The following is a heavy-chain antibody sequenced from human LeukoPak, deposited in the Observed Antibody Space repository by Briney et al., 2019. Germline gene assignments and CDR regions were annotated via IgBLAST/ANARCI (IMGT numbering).Heavy chain of an antibody. CDR3: ARDRTRAAGLGENWFDP. J-gene: IGHJ5*02. D-gene: IGHD6-13*01. CDR2: IYTSGST. Sequence: PSETLSLTCTVSGGSISSGSYYWSCIRQPAGKGLECIGRIYTSGSTSYNPSLKSRVTISVDTSKNQFSLKLSSVTAADTAVYYCARDRTRAAGLGENWFDPWGQETLVTVSS. V-gene: IGHV4-61*02. CDR1: GGSISSGSYY.